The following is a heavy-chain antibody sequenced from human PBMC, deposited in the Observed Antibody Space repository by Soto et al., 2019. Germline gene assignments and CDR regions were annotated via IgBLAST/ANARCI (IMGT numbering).Heavy chain of an antibody. V-gene: IGHV2-5*02. J-gene: IGHJ4*02. CDR3: AHRVLRTVFGLVTTTAIYFDF. CDR1: GFSLTTSGVG. CDR2: IYWDDDK. D-gene: IGHD3-3*01. Sequence: QITLNESGPTVVRPTETLTLTCRFSGFSLTTSGVGVGWIRQSPGKAPEWLALIYWDDDKRYSGSLKSRLTITKDTSKNQVVLTVSDLDPTDTDTYYCAHRVLRTVFGLVTTTAIYFDFWGQGTPVAVSS.